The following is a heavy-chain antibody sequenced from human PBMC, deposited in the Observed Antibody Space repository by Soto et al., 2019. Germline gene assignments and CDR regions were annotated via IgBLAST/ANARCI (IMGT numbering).Heavy chain of an antibody. V-gene: IGHV3-30*18. CDR2: ISYDGGNK. CDR1: GFTFSTYG. Sequence: GWSLRLSCAASGFTFSTYGMHWVRQAPGKGLAWVAVISYDGGNKNYADSVKGRFTISRDNSKNTLYLQMNSLRAEDTAVYYCAKDYVLEWLRYYYGMDVWGQGTTVTVSS. D-gene: IGHD3-3*01. CDR3: AKDYVLEWLRYYYGMDV. J-gene: IGHJ6*02.